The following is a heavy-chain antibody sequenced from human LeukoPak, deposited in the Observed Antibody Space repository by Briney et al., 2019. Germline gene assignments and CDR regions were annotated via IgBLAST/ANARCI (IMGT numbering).Heavy chain of an antibody. D-gene: IGHD3-16*02. CDR3: ARRCLSYDYVWGSYRSWFDP. V-gene: IGHV4-34*01. Sequence: SETLSLTCAVYGGSFSGYYWSWIRQPPGKGLEWIGEINHSGSTNYNPSLKSRVTISVDTSKNQFSLKLSSVTAADTAVYYCARRCLSYDYVWGSYRSWFDPWGQGTLVTVSS. J-gene: IGHJ5*02. CDR2: INHSGST. CDR1: GGSFSGYY.